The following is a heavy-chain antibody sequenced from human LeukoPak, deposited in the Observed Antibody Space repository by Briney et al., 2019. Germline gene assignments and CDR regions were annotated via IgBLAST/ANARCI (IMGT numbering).Heavy chain of an antibody. CDR2: IWYDGSNK. CDR1: GFTFSSYG. V-gene: IGHV3-33*06. J-gene: IGHJ4*02. Sequence: GRSLRLSCAASGFTFSSYGMHWVRQAPGKGLEWVAVIWYDGSNKYYADSVKGRFTISRDNSKNTLYLQMNSLRAEDTAVYYCAKARSGYYYDSSGLDDYWGQGTLVTVSS. CDR3: AKARSGYYYDSSGLDDY. D-gene: IGHD3-22*01.